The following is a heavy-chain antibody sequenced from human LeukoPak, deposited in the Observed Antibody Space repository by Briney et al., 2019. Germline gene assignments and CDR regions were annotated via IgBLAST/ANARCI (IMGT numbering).Heavy chain of an antibody. CDR2: IYSGGNT. CDR1: GFTVSSNS. Sequence: GGSLRLSCTVSGFTVSSNSWSWVRQAPGKGLEWVSFIYSGGNTHYSDSVKGRFTISRDNSKNNVYLQMYSLRVEDTSIYYCVRDYNWGFDYWGQGTVVTVSS. CDR3: VRDYNWGFDY. V-gene: IGHV3-53*05. J-gene: IGHJ4*02. D-gene: IGHD1-1*01.